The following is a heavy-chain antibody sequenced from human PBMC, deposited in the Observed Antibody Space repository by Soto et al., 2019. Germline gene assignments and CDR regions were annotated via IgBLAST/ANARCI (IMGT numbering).Heavy chain of an antibody. Sequence: GASVKVSCKASGGTFSSYAISWVRQAPGQGLEWMGGIIPIFGTANYAQKFQGRVTITADESTSTAYMELSSLRSEDTAVYYCASLKEVITGTTLTFFDYWGQGTLVTVSS. CDR2: IIPIFGTA. D-gene: IGHD1-7*01. V-gene: IGHV1-69*13. CDR3: ASLKEVITGTTLTFFDY. CDR1: GGTFSSYA. J-gene: IGHJ4*02.